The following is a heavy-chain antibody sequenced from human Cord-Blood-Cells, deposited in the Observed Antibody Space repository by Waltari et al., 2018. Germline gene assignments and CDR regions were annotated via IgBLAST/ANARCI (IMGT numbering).Heavy chain of an antibody. CDR1: GGSFSGFY. Sequence: QVQLQQWGAGLLNPSETLSPTCALRGGSFSGFYLGSPRQPPGKGLEWIGEINHSGSTNYNPSLKSRVTISVDTSKNQFSLKLSSVTAADTAVYYCARGPFAGATKFFDYWGQGTLVTVSS. J-gene: IGHJ4*02. V-gene: IGHV4-34*01. CDR2: INHSGST. D-gene: IGHD1-26*01. CDR3: ARGPFAGATKFFDY.